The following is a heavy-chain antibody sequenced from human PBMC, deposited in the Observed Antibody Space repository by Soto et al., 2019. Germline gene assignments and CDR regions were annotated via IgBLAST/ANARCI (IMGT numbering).Heavy chain of an antibody. CDR1: GGTFSSYT. CDR2: IIPILGIA. Sequence: QVQLVQSGAEVKKPGSSVKVSCKASGGTFSSYTISWVRQAPGQGLEWMGRIIPILGIANYAQKFQGRVTITADKSTSTAYMKLSSLRSEDTAVYYCARDLPTTVTGDWGQGTLVTVSS. D-gene: IGHD4-17*01. V-gene: IGHV1-69*08. CDR3: ARDLPTTVTGD. J-gene: IGHJ4*02.